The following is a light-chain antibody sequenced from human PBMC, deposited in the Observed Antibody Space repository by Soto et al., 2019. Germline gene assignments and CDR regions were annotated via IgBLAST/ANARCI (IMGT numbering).Light chain of an antibody. CDR3: QQRSNSPRT. Sequence: EILMTQSPATLSVSPGERATLSCRASQSLSSNLAWYQQKPGQAPRLLIYGASTRATGIPARSSGSGSGTEFTLTISSLEPEDFAVYYCQQRSNSPRTFGQGTKVDIK. CDR2: GAS. J-gene: IGKJ1*01. CDR1: QSLSSN. V-gene: IGKV3-15*01.